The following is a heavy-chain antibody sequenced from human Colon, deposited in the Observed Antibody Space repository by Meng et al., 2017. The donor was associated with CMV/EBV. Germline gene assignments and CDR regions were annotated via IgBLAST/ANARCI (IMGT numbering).Heavy chain of an antibody. CDR1: GGSISSSTYY. CDR2: IYYSGYT. J-gene: IGHJ4*02. Sequence: HLHRQESGPGLVKPSETLSLTCTVSGGSISSSTYYWGWIRQTPGKGLEWIGNIYYSGYTYYNPSLKSRLTISVDTSKNQFSLKLTSVTAADTAVYYCATDYGDYYFDRWGQGTLVTVSS. D-gene: IGHD4-17*01. CDR3: ATDYGDYYFDR. V-gene: IGHV4-39*07.